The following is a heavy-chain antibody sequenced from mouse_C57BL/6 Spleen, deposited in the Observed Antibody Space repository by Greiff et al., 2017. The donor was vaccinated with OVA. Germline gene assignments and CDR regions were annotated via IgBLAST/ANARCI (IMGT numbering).Heavy chain of an antibody. J-gene: IGHJ2*01. CDR2: IYPRSGNT. D-gene: IGHD2-1*01. CDR3: ARGDYGNYYFDY. CDR1: GYTFTSYG. Sequence: VQLQQSGAELARPGASVKLSCKASGYTFTSYGISWVKQRTGQGLEWIGEIYPRSGNTYYNEKFKGKATLTADKSSSTAYMELRSLTSEDSAVYFCARGDYGNYYFDYWGQGTTLTVSS. V-gene: IGHV1-81*01.